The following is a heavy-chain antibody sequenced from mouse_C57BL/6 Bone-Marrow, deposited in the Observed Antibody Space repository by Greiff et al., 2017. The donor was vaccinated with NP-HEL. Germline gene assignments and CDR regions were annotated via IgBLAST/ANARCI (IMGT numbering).Heavy chain of an antibody. CDR3: ASPYYSNLFAY. CDR2: INPSSGYT. D-gene: IGHD2-5*01. Sequence: VKVVESGAELAKPGASVKLSCKASGYTFTSYWMHWVKQRPGQGLEWIGYINPSSGYTKYNQKFKDKATLTADKYSSTAYMQLSSLTYEDSAVYYCASPYYSNLFAYGGQGTLVTVSA. V-gene: IGHV1-7*01. J-gene: IGHJ3*01. CDR1: GYTFTSYW.